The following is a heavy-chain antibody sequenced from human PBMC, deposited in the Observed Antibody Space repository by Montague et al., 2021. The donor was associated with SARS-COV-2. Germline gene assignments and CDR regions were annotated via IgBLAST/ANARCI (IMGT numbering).Heavy chain of an antibody. V-gene: IGHV3-21*01. CDR3: ARDPHYDILTGYWSD. D-gene: IGHD3-9*01. Sequence: SLRLSCAASGFTFSSYSMNWVRQAPGKGLEWVSSISSSSSYIYYADSVKGRFTISGDNAKNSLYLQMNSLRAEDTAVYYCARDPHYDILTGYWSDWGQGTLVTVSS. CDR1: GFTFSSYS. CDR2: ISSSSSYI. J-gene: IGHJ4*02.